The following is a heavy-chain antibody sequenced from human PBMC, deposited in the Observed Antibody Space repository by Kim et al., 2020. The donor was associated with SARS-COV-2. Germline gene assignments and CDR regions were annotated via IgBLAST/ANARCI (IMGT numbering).Heavy chain of an antibody. CDR1: GFTFGDYA. V-gene: IGHV3-9*01. J-gene: IGHJ6*02. Sequence: GGSLRLSCAASGFTFGDYAMHWVRQAPGKGLEWVSGISWNSGNIDYADSVKGRFTISRDNAKNSLYLQMNSLRAEDTALYYCARTYSDYYYAMDVWGQGTTVTVSS. CDR3: ARTYSDYYYAMDV. CDR2: ISWNSGNI. D-gene: IGHD4-4*01.